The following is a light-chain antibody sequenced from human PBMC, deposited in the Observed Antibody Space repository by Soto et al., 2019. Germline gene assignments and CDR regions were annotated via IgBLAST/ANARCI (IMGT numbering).Light chain of an antibody. CDR2: DAS. Sequence: ETVLTQSPGTLSLSPGERATLSCRASQSVSSSYLAWYQQKPGQAPRLLIYDASSRATGIPDRFSGSGSGTDFNLTISRLEPEDFAVYYCQHYVRSPPSWTFGHGTKVEI. J-gene: IGKJ1*01. V-gene: IGKV3-20*01. CDR3: QHYVRSPPSWT. CDR1: QSVSSSY.